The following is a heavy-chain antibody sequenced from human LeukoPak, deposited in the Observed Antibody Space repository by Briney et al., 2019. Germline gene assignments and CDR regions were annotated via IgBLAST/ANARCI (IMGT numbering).Heavy chain of an antibody. CDR3: ARGHYDVLTSSYKWTPDY. J-gene: IGHJ4*02. D-gene: IGHD3-9*01. Sequence: GGSLRLSCAASGFTFSTYNMNWVRQAPGKGVEWGSSITSGGGYTYYADSVKGGFTTSRDNAKNSLSLPLDSLRAEDTAVYYCARGHYDVLTSSYKWTPDYWGQGTLVTVSS. CDR2: ITSGGGYT. CDR1: GFTFSTYN. V-gene: IGHV3-21*06.